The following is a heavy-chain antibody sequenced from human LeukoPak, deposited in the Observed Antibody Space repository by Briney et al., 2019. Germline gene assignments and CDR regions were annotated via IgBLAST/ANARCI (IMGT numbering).Heavy chain of an antibody. CDR2: IYTSGST. J-gene: IGHJ5*02. CDR1: GASISSGSYF. CDR3: ARALCINGICEWFDP. D-gene: IGHD2-8*01. Sequence: SETLSLTCTVSGASISSGSYFWSWIRQPAGKGLEWIVRIYTSGSTNYNPSLKSRVTISVDTSKNQFSLKLRPVTAADTAVYYCARALCINGICEWFDPWGQGTLVTVSS. V-gene: IGHV4-61*02.